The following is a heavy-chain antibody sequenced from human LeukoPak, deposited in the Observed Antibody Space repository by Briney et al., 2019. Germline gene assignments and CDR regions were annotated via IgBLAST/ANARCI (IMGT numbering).Heavy chain of an antibody. J-gene: IGHJ3*02. D-gene: IGHD6-6*01. CDR1: GFTFSSYG. V-gene: IGHV3-30*02. Sequence: SGGSLRLSCAASGFTFSSYGMHWVRQAPGKGLEWVAFIRYDGSNKYYADSVKGRFTISRDNSKNTLYLQMNSLRAEDTAVYYCAKDFAGIAARPRAFDIWGQGTMVTASS. CDR2: IRYDGSNK. CDR3: AKDFAGIAARPRAFDI.